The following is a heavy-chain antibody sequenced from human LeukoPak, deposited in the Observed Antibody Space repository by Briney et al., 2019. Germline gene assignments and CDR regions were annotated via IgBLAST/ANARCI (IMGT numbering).Heavy chain of an antibody. CDR2: IKTDGSEK. CDR3: ARDWNGSGRSFDS. V-gene: IGHV3-7*01. D-gene: IGHD3-10*01. CDR1: GFTFNTHW. Sequence: GGSLRLSCAASGFTFNTHWMSWARQAPGKGLEWVANIKTDGSEKYYSDSVEGRFTISRDNANSLLYLQMNSLRVEDTAVYYCARDWNGSGRSFDSRGQGTLVTVSS. J-gene: IGHJ4*02.